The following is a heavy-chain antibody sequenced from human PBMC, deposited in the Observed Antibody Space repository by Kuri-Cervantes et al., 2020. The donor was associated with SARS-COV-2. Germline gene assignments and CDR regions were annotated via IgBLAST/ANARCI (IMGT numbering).Heavy chain of an antibody. V-gene: IGHV1-8*02. D-gene: IGHD3/OR15-3a*01. J-gene: IGHJ4*02. CDR1: GYTFTSYY. CDR2: MNPNSGNT. Sequence: ASVKVSCKASGYTFTSYYMHWVRQAPGQGLEWMGWMNPNSGNTGYAQKFQGRVTMTRNTSISTAYMELSSLRSEDTAVYYCARGDGFCSQLPLDYWGQGTMVTVSS. CDR3: ARGDGFCSQLPLDY.